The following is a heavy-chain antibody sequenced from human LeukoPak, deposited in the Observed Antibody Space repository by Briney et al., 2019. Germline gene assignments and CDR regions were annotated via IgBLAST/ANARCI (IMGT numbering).Heavy chain of an antibody. D-gene: IGHD5-24*01. CDR3: ARTPREALQFEY. Sequence: PSETLSLTCAVYGVSFSGSNWSWIRRPPGKGLEWIGEIYNSGSTIYNPSLKSRVTISVDTSKNQFSLKLSSVTAADTAVYYCARTPREALQFEYWGQGTLVTVSS. CDR1: GVSFSGSN. CDR2: IYNSGST. J-gene: IGHJ4*02. V-gene: IGHV4-34*01.